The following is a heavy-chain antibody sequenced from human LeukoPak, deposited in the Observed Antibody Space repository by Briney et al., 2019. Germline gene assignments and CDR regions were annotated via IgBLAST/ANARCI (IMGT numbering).Heavy chain of an antibody. V-gene: IGHV3-23*01. Sequence: PGGSLRLSCAASGFTFNDYGMSWVRQAPGKGLEWVSTISDTAISTYHADSVKGRFTISRGNSRDTLYLQMNSLRAEDTALYYCVKGDNNILTGFYNSFDYWGQGTLVTVSS. D-gene: IGHD3-9*01. CDR1: GFTFNDYG. CDR3: VKGDNNILTGFYNSFDY. J-gene: IGHJ4*02. CDR2: ISDTAIST.